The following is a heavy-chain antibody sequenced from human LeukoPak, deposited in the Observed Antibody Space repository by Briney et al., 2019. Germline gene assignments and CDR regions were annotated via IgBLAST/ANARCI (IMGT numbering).Heavy chain of an antibody. V-gene: IGHV4-61*08. J-gene: IGHJ4*02. Sequence: SETLSLTCTVSDYSISSGYGYYWGWIRQPPGKGLEWIGYIYYSGSTNYNPSLKSRVTISVDTSKNQFSLKLSSVTAADTAVYYCAREENGQTYSGGSHFDYWGQGTLVTVSS. CDR3: AREENGQTYSGGSHFDY. D-gene: IGHD1-26*01. CDR1: DYSISSGYGYY. CDR2: IYYSGST.